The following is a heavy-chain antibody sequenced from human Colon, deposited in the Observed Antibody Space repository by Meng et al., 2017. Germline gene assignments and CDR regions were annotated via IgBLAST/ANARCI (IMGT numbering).Heavy chain of an antibody. CDR3: ARDRGRIVVAGTPHGMDV. D-gene: IGHD6-19*01. J-gene: IGHJ6*02. CDR2: ISHSGTS. CDR1: GGSMSSGVYY. Sequence: LRLSCSVSGGSMSSGVYYWSWIRQHPGKGLEWLGYISHSGTSYYNPSLKSRLSMSVDTSKNQFSLKLSSVTAADTAVYYCARDRGRIVVAGTPHGMDVWGQGTTVTVSS. V-gene: IGHV4-31*03.